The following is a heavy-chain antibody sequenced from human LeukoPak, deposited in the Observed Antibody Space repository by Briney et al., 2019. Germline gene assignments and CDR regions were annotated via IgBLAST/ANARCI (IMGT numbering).Heavy chain of an antibody. CDR3: ARDSSSWAFDS. CDR1: GGTFSSYA. V-gene: IGHV1-69*04. J-gene: IGHJ4*02. Sequence: GASVKVSCKASGGTFSSYAISWVRQAPGQGLEWMGRIIPILGIANYAQKFQGRVTMTRDTSTSTVYMELSSLRSEDTAVYYCARDSSSWAFDSWGQGTLVTVSS. CDR2: IIPILGIA. D-gene: IGHD6-13*01.